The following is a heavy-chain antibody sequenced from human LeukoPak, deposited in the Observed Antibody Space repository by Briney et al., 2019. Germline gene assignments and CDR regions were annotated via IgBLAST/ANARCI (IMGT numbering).Heavy chain of an antibody. CDR3: ARIRSSRNWFDP. V-gene: IGHV4-59*01. CDR2: IYYSGST. CDR1: GGSISSYY. J-gene: IGHJ5*02. Sequence: SETLSLTCTVSGGSISSYYWSWIRQPPGKGLEWIGYIYYSGSTKYNPSLKSRVTISVDTSKTQFSLKLSSVTAADTAVYYCARIRSSRNWFDPWGQGTLVTVSS. D-gene: IGHD6-13*01.